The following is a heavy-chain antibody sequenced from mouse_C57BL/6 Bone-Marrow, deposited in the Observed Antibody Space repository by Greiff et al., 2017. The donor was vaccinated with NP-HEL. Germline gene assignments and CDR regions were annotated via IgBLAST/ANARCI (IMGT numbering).Heavy chain of an antibody. CDR1: GFNIKDDY. D-gene: IGHD4-1*01. V-gene: IGHV14-4*01. CDR3: TTGGGLTRGFAY. CDR2: IDPENGDT. Sequence: VQLQQSGAELVRPGASVKLSCTASGFNIKDDYMHWVKQRPEQGLEWIGWIDPENGDTEYASKFQGKATITADTSSNTAYLQLSSLTSEDTAVYYCTTGGGLTRGFAYWGQGTLVTVSA. J-gene: IGHJ3*01.